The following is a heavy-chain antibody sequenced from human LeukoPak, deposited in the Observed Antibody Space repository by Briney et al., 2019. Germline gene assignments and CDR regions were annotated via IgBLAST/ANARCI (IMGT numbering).Heavy chain of an antibody. Sequence: SQTLSLTCAISGDSVSSNSAAWNWIRQSPSRSLEWLGRTYYRSKWYNDYAVSVKSRITINPDTSKNQFSLKLSSVTAADTAVYYCARWGYSSGYYTYFDYWGQGTLVTVSS. D-gene: IGHD3-22*01. CDR2: TYYRSKWYN. CDR1: GDSVSSNSAA. J-gene: IGHJ4*02. CDR3: ARWGYSSGYYTYFDY. V-gene: IGHV6-1*01.